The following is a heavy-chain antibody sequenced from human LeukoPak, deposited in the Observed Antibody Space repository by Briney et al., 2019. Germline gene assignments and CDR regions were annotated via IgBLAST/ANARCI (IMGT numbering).Heavy chain of an antibody. V-gene: IGHV4-59*01. D-gene: IGHD1-26*01. CDR2: IYYSGST. CDR3: ARGKVGATGRYFDY. J-gene: IGHJ4*02. CDR1: VGSISSYY. Sequence: SETLSLTCTVSVGSISSYYWSWIRQPPGKGLEWIGYIYYSGSTNYNPSLKSRVTISVDTSKNQFSLKLSSVTAADTAVYYCARGKVGATGRYFDYWGQGTLVTVSS.